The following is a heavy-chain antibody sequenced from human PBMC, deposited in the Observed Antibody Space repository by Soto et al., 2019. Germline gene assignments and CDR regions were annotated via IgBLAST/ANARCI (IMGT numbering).Heavy chain of an antibody. V-gene: IGHV3-7*01. D-gene: IGHD6-13*01. CDR3: ARDQFSYSSSWYGS. CDR2: IKQDGSEK. Sequence: EVRLVESGGGLVQPGGSLRLSCAASGFTFSSYWMSWVRQAPGKGLEWVANIKQDGSEKYYVDSVKGRFTISRDNAKNSLHLQMNSLRAEDTAVYYCARDQFSYSSSWYGSWGQGTLVTVSS. J-gene: IGHJ4*02. CDR1: GFTFSSYW.